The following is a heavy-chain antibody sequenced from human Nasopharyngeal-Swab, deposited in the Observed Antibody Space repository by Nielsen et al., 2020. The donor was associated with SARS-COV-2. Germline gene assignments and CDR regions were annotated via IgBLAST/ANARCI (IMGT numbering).Heavy chain of an antibody. Sequence: GESLKLSCAASGFTFSSFGMHWVRQAPGKGLEWVAFIAHDASNEYYGDSVKGRFSISRGSSKNTLYLQMDSLRGEDTAVYYCARDAPAHYGAFYWGRGTMVTVSS. CDR3: ARDAPAHYGAFY. D-gene: IGHD4-17*01. CDR2: IAHDASNE. V-gene: IGHV3-30*03. J-gene: IGHJ4*02. CDR1: GFTFSSFG.